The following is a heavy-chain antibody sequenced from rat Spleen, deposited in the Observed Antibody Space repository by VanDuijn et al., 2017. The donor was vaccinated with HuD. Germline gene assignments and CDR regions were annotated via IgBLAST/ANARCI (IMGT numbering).Heavy chain of an antibody. CDR1: GFTFSDFY. CDR2: INTDGGST. V-gene: IGHV5-25*01. Sequence: EVQLVESGGGLVQPGRSLKLSCAASGFTFSDFYMAWVRQAPGKGLEWVSSINTDGGSTYYPDSVKGRFTISRDNANSTLYLQMNSLRSEDTATYYCTRMRHYFDSWGQGVMVTVSS. CDR3: TRMRHYFDS. J-gene: IGHJ2*01.